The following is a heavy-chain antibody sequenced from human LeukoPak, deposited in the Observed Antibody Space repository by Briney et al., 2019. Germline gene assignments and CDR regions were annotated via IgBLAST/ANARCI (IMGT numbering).Heavy chain of an antibody. CDR2: TYYRSKWYN. CDR3: ARDRIAAALNWFDP. V-gene: IGHV6-1*01. CDR1: GDSVSSNSAA. Sequence: SQTLSLTCDISGDSVSSNSAAWNWIRQSPLRGLEWLGRTYYRSKWYNDYAVSVKSRITINPDTSKNQFSLQLNSVTPEDTAVYYCARDRIAAALNWFDPWGQGTLVTVSS. J-gene: IGHJ5*02. D-gene: IGHD6-13*01.